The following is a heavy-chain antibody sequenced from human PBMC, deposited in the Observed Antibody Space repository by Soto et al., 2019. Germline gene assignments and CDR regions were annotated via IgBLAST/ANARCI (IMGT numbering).Heavy chain of an antibody. D-gene: IGHD3-3*01. V-gene: IGHV4-59*01. CDR2: IYYSGST. J-gene: IGHJ5*02. Sequence: SEPLCLSWTVAGGSITGFCGSWIRQPPGKGLEWIGYIYYSGSTNYNPSLKSRVTISVDTSKNQFSLKLSSVTAADTAVYHCAREFFGAGNWFDPWGQGTLVTVSS. CDR1: GGSITGFC. CDR3: AREFFGAGNWFDP.